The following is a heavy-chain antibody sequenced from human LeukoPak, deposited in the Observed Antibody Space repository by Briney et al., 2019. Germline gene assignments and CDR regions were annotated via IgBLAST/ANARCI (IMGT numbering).Heavy chain of an antibody. D-gene: IGHD3-10*01. J-gene: IGHJ4*02. CDR3: ARGGILLWFGELY. Sequence: ASVKVSCKASGYTFTGYYMHWVRQAPGQGLEWMGWINPNSGGTNYAQKFQGRVTMTRDTSISTAYMELSSLRSEDTAVYYCARGGILLWFGELYWGQGTLVTVSS. CDR2: INPNSGGT. V-gene: IGHV1-2*02. CDR1: GYTFTGYY.